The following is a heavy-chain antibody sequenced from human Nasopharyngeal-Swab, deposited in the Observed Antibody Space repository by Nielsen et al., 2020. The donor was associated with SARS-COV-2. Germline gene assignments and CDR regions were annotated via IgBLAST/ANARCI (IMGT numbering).Heavy chain of an antibody. CDR2: TNEDGSIT. Sequence: GGSLRLSCAASGFTFSRYWMHWVRQVPGKGLMWVSRTNEDGSITDYADSVRGRFTISRDNAKNTLYLQMNSLRVEDTAVYYCVKHQGSSSDQWGQGTLVTVSS. CDR1: GFTFSRYW. V-gene: IGHV3-74*01. CDR3: VKHQGSSSDQ. J-gene: IGHJ4*02.